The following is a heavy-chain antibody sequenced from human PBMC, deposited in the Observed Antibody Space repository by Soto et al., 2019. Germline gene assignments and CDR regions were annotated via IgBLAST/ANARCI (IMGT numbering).Heavy chain of an antibody. Sequence: ASVKVSCKASGGTFSSYTISWVRQAPGQGLEWMGRIIPILGIANYAQKFQGRVTITADKSTSTAYMELSSLRSEDTAVYYCARPRRTVLGGSNAFDIWGQGTMVTVSS. D-gene: IGHD3-10*01. CDR3: ARPRRTVLGGSNAFDI. V-gene: IGHV1-69*02. J-gene: IGHJ3*02. CDR2: IIPILGIA. CDR1: GGTFSSYT.